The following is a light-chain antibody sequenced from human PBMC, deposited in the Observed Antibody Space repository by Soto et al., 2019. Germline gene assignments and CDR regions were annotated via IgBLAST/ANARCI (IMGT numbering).Light chain of an antibody. V-gene: IGKV3-20*01. CDR3: QQYGISQIT. Sequence: ETVMTQSPGTLSLSPGERATLSCRASQSVSSGYLAWYQQKPGQAPRLLIFGASNRATGIPDRFTGSGSGTDFTLTISRREPEDFAVYYWQQYGISQITFGQGTKLEIK. J-gene: IGKJ2*01. CDR2: GAS. CDR1: QSVSSGY.